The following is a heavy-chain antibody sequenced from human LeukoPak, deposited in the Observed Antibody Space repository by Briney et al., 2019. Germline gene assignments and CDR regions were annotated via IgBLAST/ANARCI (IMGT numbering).Heavy chain of an antibody. CDR2: INPGGSSI. CDR1: GFTFSSYW. V-gene: IGHV3-74*01. CDR3: ARSNQADDY. D-gene: IGHD1-14*01. J-gene: IGHJ4*02. Sequence: GRSLRLSCAASGFTFSSYWMHWVRQVPGKGLVWVARINPGGSSITYADSVKGRFTISRDNAKNTLYLQMDSLRAEDTDVYYCARSNQADDYWGQGTLVTVSS.